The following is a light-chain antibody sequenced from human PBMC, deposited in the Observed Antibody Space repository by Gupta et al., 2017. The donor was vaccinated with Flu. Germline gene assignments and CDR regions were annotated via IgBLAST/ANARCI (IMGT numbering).Light chain of an antibody. CDR3: QQRHYWRS. CDR1: QRVENY. CDR2: DAF. Sequence: EIVLTQSPATLSLSPGERATLSCRASQRVENYLAWYQQKPGQAPRLLIYDAFNRAPGTPARFSGSGSGTDFTLTISSLEPDDFAVYYCQQRHYWRSFGQWTKLEIK. J-gene: IGKJ2*03. V-gene: IGKV3-11*01.